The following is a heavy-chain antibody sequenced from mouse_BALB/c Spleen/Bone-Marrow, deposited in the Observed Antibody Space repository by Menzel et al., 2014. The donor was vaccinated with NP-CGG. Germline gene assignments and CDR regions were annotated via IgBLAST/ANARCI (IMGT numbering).Heavy chain of an antibody. CDR2: ISGGGSYT. D-gene: IGHD5-1*01. J-gene: IGHJ3*01. V-gene: IGHV5-9-2*01. CDR3: ARHAENDQPYLSVDY. Sequence: EVQAVASGGGLVTPGGSLKLSCAASGFTFSRYGMSWVRQTPEKRLEWVATISGGGSYTFYPDSVKGRFAVSRGNAKNNLFLQMSSLRSEDTAFYYGARHAENDQPYLSVDYSGRVTLVT. CDR1: GFTFSRYG.